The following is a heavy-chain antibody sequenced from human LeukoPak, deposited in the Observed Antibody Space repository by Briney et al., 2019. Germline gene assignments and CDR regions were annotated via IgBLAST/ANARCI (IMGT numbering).Heavy chain of an antibody. J-gene: IGHJ3*02. CDR3: ATRGLHFDI. D-gene: IGHD3-10*01. CDR1: GYTFAAYY. V-gene: IGHV1-2*02. Sequence: ASVKVSCKASGYTFAAYYMYWVRQAPGQGLEWMGWIRPNSGVTNYTQKFQGRVTMTRDTSINTAYMELSSLTSDDTAVYFCATRGLHFDIWGQGTMVTVAS. CDR2: IRPNSGVT.